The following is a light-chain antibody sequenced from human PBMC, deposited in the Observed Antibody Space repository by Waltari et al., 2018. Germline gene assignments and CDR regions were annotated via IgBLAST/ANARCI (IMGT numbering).Light chain of an antibody. J-gene: IGLJ2*01. Sequence: QPLLTQSPSASASLGASVTLTCTLIDGHSNYAIAWHQQQPGKGPRYLMKVINDGSHNKGDGIPDRCSGSSSGTERYLTISSLQSDDEADYFCQTWDTGIVLFGGGTRLTVL. CDR2: VINDGSH. V-gene: IGLV4-69*01. CDR1: DGHSNYA. CDR3: QTWDTGIVL.